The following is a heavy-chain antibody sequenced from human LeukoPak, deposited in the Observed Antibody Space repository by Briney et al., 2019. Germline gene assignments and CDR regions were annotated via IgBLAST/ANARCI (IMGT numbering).Heavy chain of an antibody. CDR2: IYYSGST. D-gene: IGHD2-15*01. J-gene: IGHJ4*02. V-gene: IGHV4-59*01. Sequence: SETLSLTSTVSGGSISSYYWSWIRQPPGKGLEWIGYIYYSGSTNYNPSLKSRVTISVDTSKNQFSLKLSSVTAADTAVYYCATAGVGGIRDWGQGTLVTVSS. CDR1: GGSISSYY. CDR3: ATAGVGGIRD.